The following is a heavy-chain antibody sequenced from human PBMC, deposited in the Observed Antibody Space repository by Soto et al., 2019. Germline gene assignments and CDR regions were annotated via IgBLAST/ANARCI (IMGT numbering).Heavy chain of an antibody. CDR3: ARTYNWNYGWFDP. Sequence: PGGSLRLSCAASGFTFSSYGMHLVRQAPGKGLEWVAVIWYDGSNKYYADSVKGLFTISRDNSKNTMYLQMNSLRAEDTAVYYCARTYNWNYGWFDPWGQGTLVTVSS. CDR2: IWYDGSNK. V-gene: IGHV3-33*01. D-gene: IGHD1-7*01. J-gene: IGHJ5*02. CDR1: GFTFSSYG.